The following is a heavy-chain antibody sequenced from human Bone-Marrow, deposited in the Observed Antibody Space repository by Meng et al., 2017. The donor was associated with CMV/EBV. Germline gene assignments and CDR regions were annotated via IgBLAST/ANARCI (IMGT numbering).Heavy chain of an antibody. CDR1: GVSISTHY. CDR3: AERGGGY. D-gene: IGHD1-1*01. Sequence: QVPLQQSGPGLVKPSATLSLTCRVSGVSISTHYWSWIRQTPGKGLEWIASIHYTGRADYSPSLKSRVTVSVDTSDSQLSLKLSSVTTADTAMYYCAERGGGYWGQGILVTVSS. V-gene: IGHV4-59*11. J-gene: IGHJ4*02. CDR2: IHYTGRA.